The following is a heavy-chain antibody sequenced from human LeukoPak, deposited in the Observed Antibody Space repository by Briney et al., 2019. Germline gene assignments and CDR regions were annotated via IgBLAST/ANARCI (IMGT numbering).Heavy chain of an antibody. CDR2: ISGSGGST. V-gene: IGHV3-23*01. CDR3: AKDLRSSSWYCYFDY. D-gene: IGHD6-13*01. CDR1: GFTFSSYA. Sequence: GGSLRLSCAASGFTFSSYAMSRVRQAPGKGLEWVSAISGSGGSTYYADSVKGRFTISRDNSKNTLYLQMNSLRAEDTAVYYCAKDLRSSSWYCYFDYWGQGTLVTVSS. J-gene: IGHJ4*02.